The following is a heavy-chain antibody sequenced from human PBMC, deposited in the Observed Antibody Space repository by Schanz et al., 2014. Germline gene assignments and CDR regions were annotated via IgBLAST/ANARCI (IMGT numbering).Heavy chain of an antibody. Sequence: VQLVESGGGLVKPGGSLRLSCAASGFTFSSYWMHWVRQAPGKGLVWVTYIRYDGINKYYADSVKGRFTVSRDNAKSTLFLQMDSLRPEDTAIYYCAKEWSPSFWGQGTLVTVSS. V-gene: IGHV3-30*02. J-gene: IGHJ4*02. CDR3: AKEWSPSF. CDR1: GFTFSSYW. D-gene: IGHD1-26*01. CDR2: IRYDGINK.